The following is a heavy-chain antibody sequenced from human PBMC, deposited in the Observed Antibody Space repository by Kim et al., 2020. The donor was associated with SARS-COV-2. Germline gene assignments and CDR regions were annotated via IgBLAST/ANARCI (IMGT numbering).Heavy chain of an antibody. Sequence: ASVKVSCKASGYTFTSYDINWVRQATGQGLEWMGWMNPNSGNTGYAQKFQGRVTMTRNTSISTAYMELSSLRSEDTAVYYCARAPRWTMIVVVWYYFDYWGQGTLVTVSS. V-gene: IGHV1-8*01. CDR3: ARAPRWTMIVVVWYYFDY. CDR2: MNPNSGNT. D-gene: IGHD3-22*01. CDR1: GYTFTSYD. J-gene: IGHJ4*02.